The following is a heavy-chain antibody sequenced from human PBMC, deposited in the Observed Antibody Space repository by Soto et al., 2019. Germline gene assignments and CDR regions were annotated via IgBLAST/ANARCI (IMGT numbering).Heavy chain of an antibody. D-gene: IGHD3-10*01. J-gene: IGHJ4*02. V-gene: IGHV1-2*02. CDR3: ARVPGHKNSRGDF. Sequence: QVRLVQSGPEVRRPGASVTVSCKASGCTFTHYFIHWVRRAPGQGLEWMGYINPKSGDTHYSQTFRGRVSMTVDTSTDTASVGLSSLKSDDTAVYFCARVPGHKNSRGDFWGQGTPITVSS. CDR1: GCTFTHYF. CDR2: INPKSGDT.